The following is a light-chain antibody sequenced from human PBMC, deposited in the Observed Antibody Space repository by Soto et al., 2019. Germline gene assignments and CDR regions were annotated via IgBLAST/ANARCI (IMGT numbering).Light chain of an antibody. CDR2: ATS. CDR1: QGIYSR. J-gene: IGKJ4*01. V-gene: IGKV1D-12*01. Sequence: DIPLTQSPSSVSASVGDTVTVTYRASQGIYSRLAWYQPKPGKAPELLIYATSTLQNGVPSRFSGSGFGTDFTLSISSLQPEDSASYFCQQTDDFPLTFGGGTKVDIK. CDR3: QQTDDFPLT.